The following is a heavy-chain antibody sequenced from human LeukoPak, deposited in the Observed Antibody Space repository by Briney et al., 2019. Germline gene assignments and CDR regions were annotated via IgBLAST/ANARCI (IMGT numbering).Heavy chain of an antibody. V-gene: IGHV1-8*01. Sequence: ASVKVSCKASGYTFTSYDINWVRQATGQGPEWMGWMNPNSGNTGYAQKFQGRVTMTRNTSISTAYMELSSLRSEDTAVYYCASPARGYSSFDYWGQGTLVTVSS. CDR2: MNPNSGNT. D-gene: IGHD5-18*01. J-gene: IGHJ4*02. CDR1: GYTFTSYD. CDR3: ASPARGYSSFDY.